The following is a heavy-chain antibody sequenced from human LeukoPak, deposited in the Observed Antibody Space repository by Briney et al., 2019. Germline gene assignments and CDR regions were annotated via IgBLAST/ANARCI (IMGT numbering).Heavy chain of an antibody. CDR2: INHSGST. V-gene: IGHV4-34*01. J-gene: IGHJ4*02. Sequence: SETLSLTCAVYGGSFSGYYWSWIRQPPGKGLEWIGEINHSGSTNYNPSLKSRVTISVDTSKNQFSLKLSSVTAADTAVYYCARRVGANFDYWGQGTLVTVSS. CDR3: ARRVGANFDY. CDR1: GGSFSGYY. D-gene: IGHD1-26*01.